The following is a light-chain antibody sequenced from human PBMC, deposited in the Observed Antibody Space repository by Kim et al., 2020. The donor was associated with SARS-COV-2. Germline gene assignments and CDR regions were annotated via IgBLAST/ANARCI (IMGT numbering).Light chain of an antibody. CDR3: QHFDPSPPFS. Sequence: EIVLTQSPGTLSLSPGESATLFCRASQTLNSKFLAWYQHKYGQPPRLLIYGASNRASGIPDKFSGSGSGTDFTLTISRLEHEDSAVYYCQHFDPSPPFSFGQGTKLEI. CDR2: GAS. V-gene: IGKV3-20*01. CDR1: QTLNSKF. J-gene: IGKJ2*03.